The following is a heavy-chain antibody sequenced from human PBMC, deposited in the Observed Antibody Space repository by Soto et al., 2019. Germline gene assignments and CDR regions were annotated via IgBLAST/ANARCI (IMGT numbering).Heavy chain of an antibody. CDR2: IYSSGKT. V-gene: IGHV3-53*01. CDR3: ARDLGYYYDKSSYYDC. D-gene: IGHD3-22*01. CDR1: GFTFSSYT. Sequence: PGGSLRLSCAASGFTFSSYTMHWVRQAPGKGLEWVAVIYSSGKTYYADSVKGRFTISRDSSKNTVYLQMNSLRAEDTAVYYCARDLGYYYDKSSYYDCWGQGTLVTVSS. J-gene: IGHJ4*02.